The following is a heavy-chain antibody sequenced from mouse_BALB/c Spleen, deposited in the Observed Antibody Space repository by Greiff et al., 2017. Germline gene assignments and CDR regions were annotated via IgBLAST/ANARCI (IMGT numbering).Heavy chain of an antibody. CDR1: GYSITSDYA. CDR3: ARGGGVTTATRAMDY. D-gene: IGHD1-2*01. J-gene: IGHJ4*01. V-gene: IGHV3-2*02. Sequence: EVKLMESGPGLVKPSQSLSLTCTVTGYSITSDYAWNWIRQFPGNKLEWMGYISYSGSTSYNPSLKSRISITRDTSKNQFFLQLNSVTTEDTATYYCARGGGVTTATRAMDYWGQGTSVTVSS. CDR2: ISYSGST.